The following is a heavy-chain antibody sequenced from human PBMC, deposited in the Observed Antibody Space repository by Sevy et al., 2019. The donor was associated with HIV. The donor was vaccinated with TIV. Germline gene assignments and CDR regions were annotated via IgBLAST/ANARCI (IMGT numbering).Heavy chain of an antibody. V-gene: IGHV3-23*01. Sequence: WGSLRLSCAASGFTLNNYAMNWVRQAPGKGLEWVSGISGSGVSTYYADSVKGRFTISRDNSKNTLYLQMNSLRAEDTAVYYCAKDSYFDNTLFDYWGQGTLVTVSS. CDR1: GFTLNNYA. D-gene: IGHD3-22*01. J-gene: IGHJ4*02. CDR3: AKDSYFDNTLFDY. CDR2: ISGSGVST.